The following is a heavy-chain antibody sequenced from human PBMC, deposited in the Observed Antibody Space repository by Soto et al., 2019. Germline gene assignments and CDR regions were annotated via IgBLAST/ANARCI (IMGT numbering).Heavy chain of an antibody. V-gene: IGHV4-39*02. Sequence: TLSLTCTVSGVSITTSSYFWGWIRQPPGKGLEWLGSVYYSVSTYYNPSLKSRVTISVDTSKNQFSLKLTSVTAADTAVYYCARDRGYRSGSFGSWGQG. CDR1: GVSITTSSYF. D-gene: IGHD5-18*01. CDR2: VYYSVST. CDR3: ARDRGYRSGSFGS. J-gene: IGHJ5*02.